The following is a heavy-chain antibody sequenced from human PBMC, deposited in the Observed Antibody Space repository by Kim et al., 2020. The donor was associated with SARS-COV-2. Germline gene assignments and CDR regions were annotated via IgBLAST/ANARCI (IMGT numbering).Heavy chain of an antibody. V-gene: IGHV1-69*13. CDR1: GGTFSSYA. D-gene: IGHD3-3*01. J-gene: IGHJ6*02. Sequence: SVKVSCKASGGTFSSYAISWVRQAPGQGLEWMGGIIPIFGTANYAQKFQGRVTITADESTSTAYMELSSLRSEDTAVYYCARMGPYAPLTIFGVVKGYSPYYYYGMDVWGQGTTVTVSS. CDR2: IIPIFGTA. CDR3: ARMGPYAPLTIFGVVKGYSPYYYYGMDV.